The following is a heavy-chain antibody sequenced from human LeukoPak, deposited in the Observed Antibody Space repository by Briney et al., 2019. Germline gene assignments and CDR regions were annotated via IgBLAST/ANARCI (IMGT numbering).Heavy chain of an antibody. D-gene: IGHD5-24*01. CDR1: GFTFSSYE. CDR2: ISSSSSTI. Sequence: GGSLRLSCAASGFTFSSYEMNRVRQAPGKGLEWVSYISSSSSTIYYADSVKGRFTISRDNAKNSLYLQMNSLRAEDTAVYYCARGMDFDYWGQGTLVTVSS. CDR3: ARGMDFDY. V-gene: IGHV3-48*01. J-gene: IGHJ4*02.